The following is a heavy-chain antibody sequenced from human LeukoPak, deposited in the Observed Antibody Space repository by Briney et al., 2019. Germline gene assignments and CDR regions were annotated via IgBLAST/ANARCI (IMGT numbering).Heavy chain of an antibody. Sequence: GGSLRLSCAASGFTLSNYGMQWVGQAEGKGLEGVAVISYDGSNKYYADSVKGRFTISRDNSKNTLYLQMNSLRAEDTAVFYCAKDRHDYSNSFDYWGQGTLVTVSS. J-gene: IGHJ4*02. D-gene: IGHD4-11*01. CDR3: AKDRHDYSNSFDY. V-gene: IGHV3-30*18. CDR1: GFTLSNYG. CDR2: ISYDGSNK.